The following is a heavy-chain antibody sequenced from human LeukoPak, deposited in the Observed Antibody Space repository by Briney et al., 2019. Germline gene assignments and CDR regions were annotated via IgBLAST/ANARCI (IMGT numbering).Heavy chain of an antibody. CDR3: ARDYGDTAIPGY. CDR2: IIPIFGTA. J-gene: IGHJ4*02. V-gene: IGHV1-69*13. Sequence: ASVKVSCKASGGTFSSYAISWLRQAPGQGLEWMGGIIPIFGTANYAQKFQGRVTITADESTSTAYMELSSLRSEDTAVYYCARDYGDTAIPGYWGQGTLVTVSS. D-gene: IGHD5-18*01. CDR1: GGTFSSYA.